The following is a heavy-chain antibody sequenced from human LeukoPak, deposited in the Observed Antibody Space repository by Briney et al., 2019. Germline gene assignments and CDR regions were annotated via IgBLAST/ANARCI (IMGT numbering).Heavy chain of an antibody. CDR2: IWYDGSNK. CDR1: GFTVSSNY. Sequence: PGGSLRLSCAASGFTVSSNYMSWVRQAPGKGLEWVAVIWYDGSNKYYADSVKGRFTISRDNSKSTLYLQMNSLRAEDTAVYYCAKVRSGYYHGAFDIWGQGTMVTVSS. CDR3: AKVRSGYYHGAFDI. D-gene: IGHD3-3*01. V-gene: IGHV3-33*06. J-gene: IGHJ3*02.